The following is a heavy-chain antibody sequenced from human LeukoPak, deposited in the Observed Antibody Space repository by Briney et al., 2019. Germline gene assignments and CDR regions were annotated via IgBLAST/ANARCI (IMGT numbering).Heavy chain of an antibody. D-gene: IGHD6-6*01. V-gene: IGHV3-30*02. J-gene: IGHJ4*02. CDR2: IRYDGSNK. Sequence: PGGSLRLSCAASGFTFSSYGMHWVRQAPGKGLEWVAFIRYDGSNKYYADSVKGRFTISRDNSKNTLYLQMNSLRAEDTAVYYCAKEYSSSPSFDYWGQGTLVTVSS. CDR1: GFTFSSYG. CDR3: AKEYSSSPSFDY.